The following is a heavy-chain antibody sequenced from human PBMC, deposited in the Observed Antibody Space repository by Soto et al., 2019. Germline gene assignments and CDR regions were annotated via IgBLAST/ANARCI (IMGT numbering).Heavy chain of an antibody. J-gene: IGHJ4*02. D-gene: IGHD6-25*01. Sequence: SCKASGYTFTTYDVSWVRQASGQGLEWMGWMNPSNGNTGYAQKFQGRVTMTRNTSISTVYMELSGLRPDDTAVYYCARRKERSGPHYFDYWGQGTRVTVSS. CDR2: MNPSNGNT. V-gene: IGHV1-8*02. CDR1: GYTFTTYD. CDR3: ARRKERSGPHYFDY.